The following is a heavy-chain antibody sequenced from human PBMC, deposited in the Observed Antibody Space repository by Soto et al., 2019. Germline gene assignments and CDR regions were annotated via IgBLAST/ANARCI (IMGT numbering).Heavy chain of an antibody. CDR1: GFTFSSYS. D-gene: IGHD1-26*01. Sequence: QVQLVESGRGVVPPGMSLRLSCAASGFTFSSYSMQWVRQAPGKGLEWVAVISYDGSNKYYADSVKGRFTISRDNSKNMLYLQMNSLIAEDTAVYYCARVREWELLGALGYWVQGTLVTVSS. J-gene: IGHJ4*02. V-gene: IGHV3-30-3*01. CDR2: ISYDGSNK. CDR3: ARVREWELLGALGY.